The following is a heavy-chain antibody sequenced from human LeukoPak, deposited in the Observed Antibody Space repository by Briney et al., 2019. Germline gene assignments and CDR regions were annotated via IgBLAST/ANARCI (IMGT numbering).Heavy chain of an antibody. Sequence: SGGSLRLSCAASGFTFSSYWMSWVRQAPGKGLEWVANIKQDGSEKYYVGSVKGRFTISRDNAKNSLYLQMNSLRAEDTAVYYCARNMEVLSDSVEVGSWGQGTLVTVSS. V-gene: IGHV3-7*01. CDR1: GFTFSSYW. CDR3: ARNMEVLSDSVEVGS. CDR2: IKQDGSEK. J-gene: IGHJ5*02. D-gene: IGHD2-15*01.